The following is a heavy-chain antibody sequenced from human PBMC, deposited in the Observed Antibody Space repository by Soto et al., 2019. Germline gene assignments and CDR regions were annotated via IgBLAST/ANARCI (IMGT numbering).Heavy chain of an antibody. D-gene: IGHD6-13*01. V-gene: IGHV1-46*01. CDR1: GYTFTSYY. Sequence: ASVKVSCKASGYTFTSYYMHWVRQAPGQGLEWMGIINPSGGSTSYAQKFQGRVTMTRDTSTSTVYMELSSLRSEDTAVYYCARGAEAVAVTDAFDISGQGTMVTVSS. J-gene: IGHJ3*02. CDR2: INPSGGST. CDR3: ARGAEAVAVTDAFDI.